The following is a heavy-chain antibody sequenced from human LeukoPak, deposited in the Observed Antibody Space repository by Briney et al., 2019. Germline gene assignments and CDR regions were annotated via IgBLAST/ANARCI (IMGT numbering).Heavy chain of an antibody. CDR1: GGSISSGGYY. V-gene: IGHV4-61*02. J-gene: IGHJ4*02. Sequence: PSQTLSLTCTVSGGSISSGGYYWSWFRQPPGKGLEWIGLIYYSGSTNYNPSLRSRDTLSVDTSKDQFSLNLVSVAAADTAVYYCARHSLTEVRGTGYFDYWGQGTLVTVSS. D-gene: IGHD3-10*01. CDR2: IYYSGST. CDR3: ARHSLTEVRGTGYFDY.